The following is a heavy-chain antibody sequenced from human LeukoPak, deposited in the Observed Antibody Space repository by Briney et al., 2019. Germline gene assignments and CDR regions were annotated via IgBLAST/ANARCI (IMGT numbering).Heavy chain of an antibody. CDR2: IYSDGST. CDR3: ARGIAAAGTALYN. Sequence: GGSLRLSCGVSGFTVSSNYMSWVRQAPGKGLEWVSVIYSDGSTYSADSVKGRFTISRDNSKNTLYLQINSLRAEDTAVYYCARGIAAAGTALYNWGQGTLLTVSS. D-gene: IGHD6-13*01. CDR1: GFTVSSNY. J-gene: IGHJ4*02. V-gene: IGHV3-53*01.